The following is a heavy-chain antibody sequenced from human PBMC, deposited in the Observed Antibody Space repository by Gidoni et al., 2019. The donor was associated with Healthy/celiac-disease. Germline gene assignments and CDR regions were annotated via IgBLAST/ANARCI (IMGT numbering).Heavy chain of an antibody. D-gene: IGHD3-3*01. Sequence: QVQLQESGPGLVKPSQTLSLTCTVSGGSISSGDYYWSWIRQPPGKGLEWIGYIYYSGSTYYNPSLKSRVTISVDTSKNQFSLKLSSVTAADTAVYYCARAREITIFGVVPSWFDPWGQGTLVTVSS. J-gene: IGHJ5*02. CDR1: GGSISSGDYY. CDR3: ARAREITIFGVVPSWFDP. CDR2: IYYSGST. V-gene: IGHV4-30-4*01.